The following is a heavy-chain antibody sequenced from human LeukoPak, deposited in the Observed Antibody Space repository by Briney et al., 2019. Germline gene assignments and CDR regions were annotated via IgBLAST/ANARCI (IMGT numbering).Heavy chain of an antibody. V-gene: IGHV1-46*03. J-gene: IGHJ4*02. CDR3: ARDTSSTSRLIY. CDR2: INPSGGTP. CDR1: GYTFTSYY. D-gene: IGHD2-2*01. Sequence: GASVEVSCKASGYTFTSYYMHWVRQAPGQGLEGMGRINPSGGTPSSAQKFQGRVTMTRDTYTSTVYMELSSLRSEDTAVYYCARDTSSTSRLIYWGQGTLVTVSS.